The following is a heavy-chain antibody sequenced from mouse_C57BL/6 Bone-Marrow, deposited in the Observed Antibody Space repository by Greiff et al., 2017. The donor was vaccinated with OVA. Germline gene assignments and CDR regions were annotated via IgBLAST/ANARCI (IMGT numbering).Heavy chain of an antibody. Sequence: QVQLKESGAELARPGASVKLSCKASGYTFTSYGISWVKQRTGQGLGWIGEIYPRSGNTYYNEKFKGKATLTADKSSSTAYMELRSLTSEDSAVYFCARYGNYEAYWGQGTLVTVSA. V-gene: IGHV1-81*01. CDR2: IYPRSGNT. CDR3: ARYGNYEAY. CDR1: GYTFTSYG. J-gene: IGHJ3*01. D-gene: IGHD2-1*01.